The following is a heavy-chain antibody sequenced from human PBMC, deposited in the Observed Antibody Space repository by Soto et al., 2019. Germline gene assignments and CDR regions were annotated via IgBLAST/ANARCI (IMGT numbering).Heavy chain of an antibody. CDR2: TYHSGNP. V-gene: IGHV4-30-2*01. J-gene: IGHJ5*02. Sequence: PSETLSLTCDVSGDTISTGGYTWAWIRQPPGKALEWIGHTYHSGNPYYNPSLKSRVIISVDRSKNQFSLKVRSVTAADTAVYYCAKQPHYDFWNGYSTWFDPWGQGALVTVSS. D-gene: IGHD3-3*01. CDR1: GDTISTGGYT. CDR3: AKQPHYDFWNGYSTWFDP.